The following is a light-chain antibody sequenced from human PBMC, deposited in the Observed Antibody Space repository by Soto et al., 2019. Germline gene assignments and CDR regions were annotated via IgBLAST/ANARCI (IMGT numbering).Light chain of an antibody. CDR2: DVT. CDR1: TSDVGGYNY. Sequence: QSALSQPRSVSGSPGQSVTISCTGSTSDVGGYNYVSWFQQHPDKAPKLILYDVTKRPSGVPDRFSGSKSANTASLTISGLQDEDEADYYCCSYAGTSSSLIFGGGTKPTVL. V-gene: IGLV2-11*01. J-gene: IGLJ2*01. CDR3: CSYAGTSSSLI.